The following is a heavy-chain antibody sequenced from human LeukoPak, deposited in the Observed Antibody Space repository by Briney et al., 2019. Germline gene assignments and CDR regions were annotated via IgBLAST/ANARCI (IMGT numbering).Heavy chain of an antibody. CDR3: APVIQVINYFHP. D-gene: IGHD3-16*02. CDR2: ISSSSSYI. J-gene: IGHJ1*01. CDR1: GFTFSSYS. Sequence: GGSLRLSCAASGFTFSSYSMNWVRQAPGKGLEWVSSISSSSSYIYYADSVKGRFTISRDNAKNSLYMQMNSLSAEDTDVYCYAPVIQVINYFHPWGQGTLVTVSS. V-gene: IGHV3-21*01.